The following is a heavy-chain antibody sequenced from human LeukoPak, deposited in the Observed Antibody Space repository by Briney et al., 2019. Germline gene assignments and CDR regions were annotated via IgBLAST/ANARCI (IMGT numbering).Heavy chain of an antibody. D-gene: IGHD6-19*01. CDR3: AAGVGWLIDY. Sequence: GVSLRLSCAASGFSFSSYWMSWVRQAPGKGLEWVANIEGDESERNYMDSVKGRFTISRDNAKNSLHPQMNSLRAEDTAVYYCAAGVGWLIDYWGQGTLVTVSS. V-gene: IGHV3-7*03. CDR1: GFSFSSYW. J-gene: IGHJ4*02. CDR2: IEGDESER.